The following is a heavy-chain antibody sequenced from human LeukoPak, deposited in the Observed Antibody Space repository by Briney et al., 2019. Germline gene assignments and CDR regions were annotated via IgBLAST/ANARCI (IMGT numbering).Heavy chain of an antibody. J-gene: IGHJ6*03. CDR2: ITTRSAI. Sequence: GGSLRLSCAASGFTFSSYSMNWVRQAPGKGLEWVSYITTRSAIYYADSVKGRFTISRDNAKDSLYLQMNSLRADDTAVYYCGRGRGAGLQYHYMDVWGKGAKVTVSS. CDR1: GFTFSSYS. V-gene: IGHV3-48*01. CDR3: GRGRGAGLQYHYMDV. D-gene: IGHD1-26*01.